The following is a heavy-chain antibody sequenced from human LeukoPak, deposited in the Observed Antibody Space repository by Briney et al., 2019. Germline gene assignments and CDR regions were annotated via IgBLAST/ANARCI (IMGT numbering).Heavy chain of an antibody. V-gene: IGHV1-2*02. CDR3: ARDLGVAVRPFSLFY. CDR2: INPKSGVT. D-gene: IGHD6-6*01. CDR1: GYTFTGYY. Sequence: ASVKVSCKASGYTFTGYYIHWVRQAPGQGPEWMGWINPKSGVTNYAQKFQGRVTMTSDTSIGTAYMNFSRLRSDDTAMYYCARDLGVAVRPFSLFYWGQGTLVTVSS. J-gene: IGHJ4*02.